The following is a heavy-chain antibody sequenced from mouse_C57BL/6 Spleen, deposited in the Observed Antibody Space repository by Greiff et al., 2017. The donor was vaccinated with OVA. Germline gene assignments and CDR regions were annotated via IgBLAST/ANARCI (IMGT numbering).Heavy chain of an antibody. CDR2: IYPRSGNT. J-gene: IGHJ3*01. CDR1: GYTFTSYG. Sequence: QVQLQQSGAELARPGASVKLSCKASGYTFTSYGISWVKQRTGQGLEWIGEIYPRSGNTYYNEKFKGKATLTADKSSSTAYMELRSLTSEDSAVYFCGYYYGSSAWFAYWGQGTLVTVSA. V-gene: IGHV1-81*01. CDR3: GYYYGSSAWFAY. D-gene: IGHD1-1*01.